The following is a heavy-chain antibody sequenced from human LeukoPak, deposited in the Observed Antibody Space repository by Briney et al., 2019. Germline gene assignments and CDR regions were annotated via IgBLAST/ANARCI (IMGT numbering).Heavy chain of an antibody. CDR1: GFTFSGYG. CDR2: ISYDGSNK. J-gene: IGHJ4*02. V-gene: IGHV3-30*18. D-gene: IGHD4-17*01. CDR3: AKELSASGMTTVTTTGY. Sequence: GGSLRLSCAASGFTFSGYGMHWVRQAPGKGLEWVAVISYDGSNKYYADSVKGRFTISRDNSKNTLYLQMNSLRAEDTAVYYCAKELSASGMTTVTTTGYWGQGTLVTVSS.